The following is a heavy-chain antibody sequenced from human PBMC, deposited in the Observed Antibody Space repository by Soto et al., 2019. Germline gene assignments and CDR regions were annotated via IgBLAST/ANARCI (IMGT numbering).Heavy chain of an antibody. CDR1: GYSFTNYW. D-gene: IGHD2-21*01. J-gene: IGHJ5*02. Sequence: PGESLKICCHGSGYSFTNYWIGWVRQRPGKGLEWMGIIYPGDSDTRYSPSFQGQVTISADKSISTAYLQLSSLKASDTAIYYCARQALHSIFWSPWGQGTLVTVSS. CDR2: IYPGDSDT. CDR3: ARQALHSIFWSP. V-gene: IGHV5-51*01.